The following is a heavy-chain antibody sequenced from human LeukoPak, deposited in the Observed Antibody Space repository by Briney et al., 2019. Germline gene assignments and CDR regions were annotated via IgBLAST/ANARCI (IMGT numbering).Heavy chain of an antibody. Sequence: GGSLRLSCAASGLTVSSSYMSWVRQAPGKGLEWVSVIYSDGGTYYADSVKDRFTISRDNSKNTLYLQMNSLRAEDTALYYCARESSWSFDYWGQGTLVTVSS. D-gene: IGHD6-13*01. CDR2: IYSDGGT. CDR3: ARESSWSFDY. J-gene: IGHJ4*02. CDR1: GLTVSSSY. V-gene: IGHV3-66*01.